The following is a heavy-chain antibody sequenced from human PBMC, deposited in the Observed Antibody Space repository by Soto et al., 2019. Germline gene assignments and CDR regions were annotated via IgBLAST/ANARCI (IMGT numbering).Heavy chain of an antibody. D-gene: IGHD1-26*01. V-gene: IGHV3-30*04. CDR2: ISYDGSNK. Sequence: GGSLRLSCAASGFTFSSYAMNWVRQAPGKGLEWVAVISYDGSNKYYADSVKGRFTISRDNSKNTLYLQMNSLRAEDKSVYYCSRDSMGYYDAFDIWGQGTLVTVSS. CDR3: SRDSMGYYDAFDI. CDR1: GFTFSSYA. J-gene: IGHJ3*02.